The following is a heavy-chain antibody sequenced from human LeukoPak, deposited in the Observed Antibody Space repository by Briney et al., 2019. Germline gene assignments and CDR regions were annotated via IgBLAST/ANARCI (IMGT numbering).Heavy chain of an antibody. J-gene: IGHJ6*03. D-gene: IGHD5-24*01. CDR3: ARGGRDGYNWDYYMDV. V-gene: IGHV3-48*03. CDR2: ISSSGSTI. Sequence: GGSLRLSCAASGFTFSSYEMNWVRQAPGKGLEWVSYISSSGSTIYYADSVKGRFTISRDNAKNSLYLQMNSLRAEDTAVYYCARGGRDGYNWDYYMDVWGKGTTVTVSS. CDR1: GFTFSSYE.